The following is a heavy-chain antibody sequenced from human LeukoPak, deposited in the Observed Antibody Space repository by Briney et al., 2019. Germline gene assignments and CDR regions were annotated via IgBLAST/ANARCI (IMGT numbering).Heavy chain of an antibody. V-gene: IGHV3-23*01. Sequence: PGGSLRLSCAASGFTFSSYGMSWVRQAPGKGLEWVSAISGSGGSTYYADSVKGRFTISRDNAKNSLYLQMNSLRAEDTAVYYCARDELYYDSSGYYLRYYYYYYMDVWGKGTTVTVSS. CDR1: GFTFSSYG. CDR3: ARDELYYDSSGYYLRYYYYYYMDV. D-gene: IGHD3-22*01. J-gene: IGHJ6*03. CDR2: ISGSGGST.